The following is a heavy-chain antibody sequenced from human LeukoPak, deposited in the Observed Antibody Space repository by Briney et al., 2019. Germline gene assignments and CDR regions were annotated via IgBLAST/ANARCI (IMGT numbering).Heavy chain of an antibody. V-gene: IGHV3-48*03. J-gene: IGHJ4*02. Sequence: GGSLRLSCAASGFTFSSYEMNWVRQAPGKGLEWVSYISSSGSPIYYADSVKGRFTISRDNAKKSLYLQMNSLRAEDTAVYYCAREAFYYFDSWGQGTLVTVSS. CDR2: ISSSGSPI. CDR3: AREAFYYFDS. CDR1: GFTFSSYE.